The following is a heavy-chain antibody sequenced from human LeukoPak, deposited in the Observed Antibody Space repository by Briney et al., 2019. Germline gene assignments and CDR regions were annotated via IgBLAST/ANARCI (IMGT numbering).Heavy chain of an antibody. V-gene: IGHV3-53*01. J-gene: IGHJ4*02. CDR2: IYSGGST. D-gene: IGHD4-17*01. Sequence: GGSLRLSCVGSGFTSIAYALTWARQAPGKGLEWVSVIYSGGSTYYADSVKGRFTISRDNSKNTLYLQMNSLRAEDTAVYYCASHMTTKAYFDYWGQGTLVTVSS. CDR3: ASHMTTKAYFDY. CDR1: GFTSIAYA.